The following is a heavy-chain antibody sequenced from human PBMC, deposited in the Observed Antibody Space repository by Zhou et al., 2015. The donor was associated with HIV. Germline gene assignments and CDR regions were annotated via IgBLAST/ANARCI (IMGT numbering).Heavy chain of an antibody. CDR1: GGTFSSYA. D-gene: IGHD6-13*01. V-gene: IGHV1-69*01. CDR3: ARPLTPAAGYYYYGMDV. J-gene: IGHJ6*02. CDR2: IIPIFGTA. Sequence: QVQLVQSGAEVKKPGSSVKVSCKASGGTFSSYAISWVRQAPGQGLEWMGGIIPIFGTANYAQKFQGRVTITADESTSTAYMELSSLRSEDTAVYYCARPLTPAAGYYYYGMDVWGQGTTVTVSS.